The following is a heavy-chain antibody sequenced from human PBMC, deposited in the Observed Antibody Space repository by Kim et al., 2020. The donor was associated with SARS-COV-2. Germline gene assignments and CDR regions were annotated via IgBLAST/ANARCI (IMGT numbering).Heavy chain of an antibody. Sequence: GGSLRLSCAASGFTFSSAWMTWFRQAPGQGLEWVANINRDGSKENYVDSVKGRFTISRDNAKSSVFLQMYNLRAEDTAVFYWARDIDVSGNARNDYWGQG. J-gene: IGHJ4*02. V-gene: IGHV3-7*01. CDR1: GFTFSSAW. CDR2: INRDGSKE. CDR3: ARDIDVSGNARNDY. D-gene: IGHD3-3*01.